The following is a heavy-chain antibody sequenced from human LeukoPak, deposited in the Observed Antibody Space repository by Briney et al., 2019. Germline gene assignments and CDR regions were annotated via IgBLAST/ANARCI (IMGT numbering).Heavy chain of an antibody. Sequence: SETLSLTCTVSGGSTSSYYWSWIRQPPGKGLEWIGYIYYSGSTNYNPSLKSRVTISVDTSKNQFSLKLSSVTAADTAVYYCASFPSLKLRYFDYWGQGTLVTVSS. D-gene: IGHD4-17*01. J-gene: IGHJ4*02. CDR1: GGSTSSYY. V-gene: IGHV4-59*01. CDR3: ASFPSLKLRYFDY. CDR2: IYYSGST.